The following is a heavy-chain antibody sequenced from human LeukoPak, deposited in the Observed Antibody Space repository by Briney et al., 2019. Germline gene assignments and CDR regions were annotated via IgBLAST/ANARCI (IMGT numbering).Heavy chain of an antibody. CDR1: GLTLSNVW. J-gene: IGHJ1*01. Sequence: GGSLRLSCAVSGLTLSNVWMNWVRQAPGKGLEWVGRIRSQAAGGTTDFAAPVKGRFSISRDDSKNSLYLQMNSLTSEDTAVYYCAHGSAQYYEYWGQGTLVTVSS. CDR3: AHGSAQYYEY. D-gene: IGHD2-15*01. V-gene: IGHV3-15*07. CDR2: IRSQAAGGTT.